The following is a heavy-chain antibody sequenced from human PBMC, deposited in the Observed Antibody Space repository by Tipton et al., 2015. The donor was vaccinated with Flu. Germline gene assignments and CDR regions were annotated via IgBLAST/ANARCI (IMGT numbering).Heavy chain of an antibody. J-gene: IGHJ6*03. CDR1: GGTFSSYA. D-gene: IGHD2-2*02. V-gene: IGHV1-69*01. CDR3: ASLGYCSSASCYTSYYYYMDV. CDR2: IIPIFGTA. Sequence: QSGAEVKKPGSSVKVSCKASGGTFSSYAISWVRQAPGQGLEWMGGIIPIFGTANYAQKFQGRVTITADESTSTAYMELSSLRSEDAAVYYCASLGYCSSASCYTSYYYYMDVWGKGTTVTVSS.